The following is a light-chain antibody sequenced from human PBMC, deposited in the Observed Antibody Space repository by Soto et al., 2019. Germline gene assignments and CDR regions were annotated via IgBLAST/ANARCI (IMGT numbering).Light chain of an antibody. CDR2: DVS. J-gene: IGLJ3*02. CDR1: SSDVGGYNY. CDR3: NSYTSGSTWV. V-gene: IGLV2-14*01. Sequence: QSALTQPASVSGSPRQWITISCTGTSSDVGGYNYVCWFQQHPGKAPKLMIYDVSNRPTGVSNRFSGSKSGNTASLTISGLQAEDEADYYCNSYTSGSTWVFGGGTKLTVL.